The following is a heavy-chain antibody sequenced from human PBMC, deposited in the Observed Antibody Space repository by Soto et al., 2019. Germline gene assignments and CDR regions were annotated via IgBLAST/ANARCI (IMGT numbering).Heavy chain of an antibody. J-gene: IGHJ6*02. CDR1: GFTFSDYY. CDR2: MSSSGSTI. Sequence: QVQLVESGGGLVQPGGSLRLSCVASGFTFSDYYMSWIRQAPGKWLEWVSYMSSSGSTIYYADSVKGRFTISRDNAKNSLYLQMNSLRAEDTAVYYCARDRVNTPMVTYHYYYGMDVWGQGTTVTVSS. CDR3: ARDRVNTPMVTYHYYYGMDV. V-gene: IGHV3-11*01. D-gene: IGHD5-18*01.